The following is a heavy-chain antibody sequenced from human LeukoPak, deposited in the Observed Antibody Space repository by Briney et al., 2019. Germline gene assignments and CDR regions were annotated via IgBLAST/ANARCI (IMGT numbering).Heavy chain of an antibody. CDR1: GYSISSGYY. V-gene: IGHV4-38-2*01. D-gene: IGHD1-1*01. CDR2: IYHSGST. CDR3: ARSSLGWNDD. J-gene: IGHJ4*02. Sequence: PSETLSLTCAVSGYSISSGYYWGWIRQPPGKGLEWIGSIYHSGSTCYNPSLKSRVTISVDTSKNQFSLKLSSVTAADTAVYYCARSSLGWNDDWGQGTLVTVSS.